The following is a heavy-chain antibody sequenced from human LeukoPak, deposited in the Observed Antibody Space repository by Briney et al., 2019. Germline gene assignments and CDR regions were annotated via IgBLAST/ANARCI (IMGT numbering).Heavy chain of an antibody. J-gene: IGHJ4*02. V-gene: IGHV3-48*03. CDR3: ARRGSGYTEPIDY. D-gene: IGHD5-12*01. CDR2: ISSSGSTI. CDR1: GFTFSSYE. Sequence: GGSLRLSCAASGFTFSSYEMNWVRQAPGKGLEWVSYISSSGSTIYYADSVKGRFTISRDNAKNSLYPQMNSLRAEDTAVYYCARRGSGYTEPIDYWGQGTLVTVSS.